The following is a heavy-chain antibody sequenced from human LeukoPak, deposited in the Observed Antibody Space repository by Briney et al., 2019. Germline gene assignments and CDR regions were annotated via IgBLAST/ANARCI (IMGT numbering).Heavy chain of an antibody. CDR2: IRSDGAAT. D-gene: IGHD5-24*01. CDR1: GFTFSTYA. J-gene: IGHJ4*02. CDR3: ARDRDIDGHRVLDY. V-gene: IGHV3-64*02. Sequence: TGGSLRLSCAASGFTFSTYAMNWVRQAPGKGLEYVSAIRSDGAATYYADSVKGRFTISRDNSKNTLYLQMGSLRTEDMAVYYCARDRDIDGHRVLDYWGQGTLVTVSS.